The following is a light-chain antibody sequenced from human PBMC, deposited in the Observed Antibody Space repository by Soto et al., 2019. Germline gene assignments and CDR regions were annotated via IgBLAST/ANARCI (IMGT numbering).Light chain of an antibody. V-gene: IGLV2-11*01. CDR2: DVS. CDR3: CSYAGSNWV. Sequence: QSALTQPRSVSGSPGQSVTISCTGTSSDVGGYNSVSWYQQHPGKVPKLMIYDVSNRPSGVPDRFSGSKSGNTASLTISGLQAEDEADYYCCSYAGSNWVFGGGTKVTVL. J-gene: IGLJ3*02. CDR1: SSDVGGYNS.